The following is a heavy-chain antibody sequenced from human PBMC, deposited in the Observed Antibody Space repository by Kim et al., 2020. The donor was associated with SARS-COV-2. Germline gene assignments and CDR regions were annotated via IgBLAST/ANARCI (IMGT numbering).Heavy chain of an antibody. Sequence: GGSLRLSCAASGFTFSDYYMSWIRQAPGKGLEWVSYISSSGTTIYYADSVKGRFTISRDNANNSLYLQMNSLRAEDTAVYYCAREKYYYDSYYYFDYWGQGTLVTVSS. D-gene: IGHD3-22*01. CDR3: AREKYYYDSYYYFDY. J-gene: IGHJ4*02. V-gene: IGHV3-11*01. CDR1: GFTFSDYY. CDR2: ISSSGTTI.